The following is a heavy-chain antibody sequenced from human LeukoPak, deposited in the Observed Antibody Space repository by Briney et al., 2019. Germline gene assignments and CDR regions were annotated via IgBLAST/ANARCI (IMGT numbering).Heavy chain of an antibody. CDR2: ITSSYIRE. V-gene: IGHV3-23*05. Sequence: GGSLRLSCAASGFTFSSYAVNWVRQAPGKGLEGVSAITSSYIREHYADSVKGGFTISRDNSKNTLYLQLDSLRAEDTAVYYCARERRSFSLVRGVSAAFDYWGQGALVTVSS. J-gene: IGHJ4*02. CDR3: ARERRSFSLVRGVSAAFDY. CDR1: GFTFSSYA. D-gene: IGHD3-10*01.